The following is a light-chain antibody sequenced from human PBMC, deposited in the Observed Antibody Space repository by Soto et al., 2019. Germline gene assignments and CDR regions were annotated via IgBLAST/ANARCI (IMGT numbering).Light chain of an antibody. CDR1: QSINRW. Sequence: DIQMTQSPSTLSASVGDRVTITCRASQSINRWLAWYQQKPGKAPKFLIYDASSLESGVPSRFSGSGSGTEFTLTISSLEPEDFAVYYCQQRSNWFRTFGQGTKVDIK. CDR2: DAS. J-gene: IGKJ1*01. V-gene: IGKV1-5*01. CDR3: QQRSNWFRT.